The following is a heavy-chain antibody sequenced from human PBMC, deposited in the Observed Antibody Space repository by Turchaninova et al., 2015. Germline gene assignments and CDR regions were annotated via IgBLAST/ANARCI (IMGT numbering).Heavy chain of an antibody. J-gene: IGHJ6*03. CDR2: INHSGST. D-gene: IGHD3-10*01. CDR1: GGSFSGYY. V-gene: IGHV4-34*01. Sequence: QVQLQQWGAGLLKPSEIMSLNYAVYGGSFSGYYWSGIRQPPGKGLEWIEEINHSGSTNYNTALKSRVTISVDTSKNQFSLKLSSVTAADTAVYYCARGSYYGSGSYYKGYYYIDVWGKGTTVIVSS. CDR3: ARGSYYGSGSYYKGYYYIDV.